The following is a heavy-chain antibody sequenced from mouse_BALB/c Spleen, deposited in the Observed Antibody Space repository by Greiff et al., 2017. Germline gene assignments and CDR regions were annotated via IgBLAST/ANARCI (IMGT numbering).Heavy chain of an antibody. D-gene: IGHD1-2*01. CDR3: ARDRVLRLPYAMDY. CDR1: GFSLTSYG. J-gene: IGHJ4*01. V-gene: IGHV2-9*02. Sequence: VNVVESGPGLVAPSQSLSITCTVSGFSLTSYGVHWVRQPPGKGLEWLGVIWAGGSTNYNSALMSRLSISKDNSKSQVFLKMNSLQTDDTAMYYCARDRVLRLPYAMDYWGQGTSVTVSS. CDR2: IWAGGST.